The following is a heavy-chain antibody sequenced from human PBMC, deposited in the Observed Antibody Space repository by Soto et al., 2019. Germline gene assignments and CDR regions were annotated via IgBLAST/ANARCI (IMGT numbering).Heavy chain of an antibody. J-gene: IGHJ5*02. D-gene: IGHD3-10*01. CDR1: GFSLSTSGVG. V-gene: IGHV2-5*02. Sequence: QITLKESGPTLVKPTQTLTLTCTFSGFSLSTSGVGVGWIRQPPGKALEWLALIYWDDDKRYSPSLKSRLTIAKDTSKSQVVLTMTNMDPVDTATYYCAHSGTTVRGVPGWFDPWGQGTLVTVSS. CDR3: AHSGTTVRGVPGWFDP. CDR2: IYWDDDK.